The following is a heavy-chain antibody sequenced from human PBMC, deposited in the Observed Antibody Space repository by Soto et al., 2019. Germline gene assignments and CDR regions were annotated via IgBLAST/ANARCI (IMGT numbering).Heavy chain of an antibody. J-gene: IGHJ6*02. Sequence: LGESLKISCKGSGYSFTSYWISWVRQMPGKGLEWMGRIDPSDSYTNYSPSFQGHVTISADKSISTAYLQWSSLKASDTAMYYCARHRDEAARFYYYYGMDVWGQGTTVTVSS. CDR3: ARHRDEAARFYYYYGMDV. CDR2: IDPSDSYT. CDR1: GYSFTSYW. D-gene: IGHD6-6*01. V-gene: IGHV5-10-1*01.